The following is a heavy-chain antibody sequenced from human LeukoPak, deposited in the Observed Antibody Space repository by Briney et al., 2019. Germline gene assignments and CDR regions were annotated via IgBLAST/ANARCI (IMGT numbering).Heavy chain of an antibody. J-gene: IGHJ4*02. CDR2: IYYSGST. CDR1: GDSISSYY. CDR3: ARDPEMATTGPYFDY. D-gene: IGHD5-24*01. V-gene: IGHV4-59*01. Sequence: SETLSLTCTVSGDSISSYYWSWIRQPPGKGLEWIGYIYYSGSTNYNPSLKSRVTISVDTSKNQFSLKLSSVTAADTAVYYCARDPEMATTGPYFDYWGQGTLVTVSS.